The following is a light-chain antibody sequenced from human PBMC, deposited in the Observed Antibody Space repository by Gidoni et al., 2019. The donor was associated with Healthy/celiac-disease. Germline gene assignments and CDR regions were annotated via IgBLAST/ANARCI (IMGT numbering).Light chain of an antibody. CDR2: DAS. CDR1: QSVSSY. J-gene: IGKJ5*01. V-gene: IGKV3-11*01. Sequence: EIVLTQSPATLSLSPGERATLSCRASQSVSSYLAWYQQKPGQAPRLLISDASNRATGIPARFSCSGSGTDFTLTISSLEPGDFAVYSCQQRSNWPPITFXQXTRLEIK. CDR3: QQRSNWPPIT.